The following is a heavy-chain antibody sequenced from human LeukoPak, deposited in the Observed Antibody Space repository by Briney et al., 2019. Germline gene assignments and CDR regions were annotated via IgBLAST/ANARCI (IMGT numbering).Heavy chain of an antibody. V-gene: IGHV3-33*03. CDR3: AKDVGYLIAYFDY. Sequence: PGRSLRLSCAASGFTFSNYGINWVRQAPGKGLEWVALIWSDGSNKYYADSVKGRFTVSRDNSENTVSLQMNSLRPDDTAMYYCAKDVGYLIAYFDYWGQGTLVTVSP. CDR2: IWSDGSNK. CDR1: GFTFSNYG. J-gene: IGHJ4*02. D-gene: IGHD2-21*01.